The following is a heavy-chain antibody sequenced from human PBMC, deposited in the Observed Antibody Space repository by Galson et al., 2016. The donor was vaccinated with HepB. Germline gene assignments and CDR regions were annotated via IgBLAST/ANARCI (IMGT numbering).Heavy chain of an antibody. CDR1: GFTFSDYA. CDR3: VKDSQYYYYYMDV. J-gene: IGHJ6*03. CDR2: MSSHGGST. Sequence: SLRLSCAASGFTFSDYAMYWVRQAPGKGLEYVSAMSSHGGSTYYADSVKGRFTVSRDNSKTMLHLQMSSLRAEDTAVYYCVKDSQYYYYYMDVWGKGTTVTVSS. V-gene: IGHV3-64D*06.